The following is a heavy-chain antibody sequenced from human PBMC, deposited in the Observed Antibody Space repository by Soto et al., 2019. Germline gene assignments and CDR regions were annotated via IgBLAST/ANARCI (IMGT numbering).Heavy chain of an antibody. V-gene: IGHV4-31*03. J-gene: IGHJ6*02. CDR3: ATRTDYYYGSGSLGGMDV. Sequence: QVQLQESGPGLVKPSQTLSLTCTVSGGSISSGSYYWSWIRQLPGKGLEWIGYIYYSGSTYYNPSLKSRVTIAVDTSKNQFSLKLNSVTAAETAVYCCATRTDYYYGSGSLGGMDVWGQGTTVTVSS. CDR1: GGSISSGSYY. D-gene: IGHD3-10*01. CDR2: IYYSGST.